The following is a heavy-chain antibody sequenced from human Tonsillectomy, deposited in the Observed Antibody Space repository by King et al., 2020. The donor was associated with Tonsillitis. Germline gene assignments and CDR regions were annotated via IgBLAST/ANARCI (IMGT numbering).Heavy chain of an antibody. CDR1: GFTFSNYG. Sequence: VQLVESGGGVVQPGRSLRLSCAASGFTFSNYGMHWVRQAPGKGLEWVAVISFDGRNTSYADSVKGRFTISRDNSKNTLYLQMNSLRTEDMAVFYCSKCVSPRYRNTDNYFDFWGPGTLVTLSP. V-gene: IGHV3-30*18. D-gene: IGHD1-26*01. CDR3: SKCVSPRYRNTDNYFDF. CDR2: ISFDGRNT. J-gene: IGHJ4*02.